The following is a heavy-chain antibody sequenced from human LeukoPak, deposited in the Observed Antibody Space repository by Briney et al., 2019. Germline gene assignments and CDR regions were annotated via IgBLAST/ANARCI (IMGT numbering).Heavy chain of an antibody. Sequence: GGSLRLSCAASGFTFSSYAMSWVRQAPWKGLEWVSAISGSGGSTYYADSVKGRFTISRDNSKNTLYLQMNSLRAEDTAVYYCAIPGGDYDILTGPLGYYGMDVWGQGTTVTVSS. J-gene: IGHJ6*02. CDR1: GFTFSSYA. CDR2: ISGSGGST. V-gene: IGHV3-23*01. D-gene: IGHD3-9*01. CDR3: AIPGGDYDILTGPLGYYGMDV.